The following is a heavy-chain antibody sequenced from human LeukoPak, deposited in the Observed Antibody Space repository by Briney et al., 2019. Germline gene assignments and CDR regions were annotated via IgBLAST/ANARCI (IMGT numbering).Heavy chain of an antibody. Sequence: GGSLRLSCAASGFTFSSYWMSWVRQAPGKGLEWVANIKQDGSEKYYVDSVKGRFTISRDNAKNSLYLQMNSLRAEDTAVYYCARATFRPLELSFDSWGQGTLVTVSS. D-gene: IGHD1-26*01. CDR3: ARATFRPLELSFDS. CDR2: IKQDGSEK. CDR1: GFTFSSYW. V-gene: IGHV3-7*01. J-gene: IGHJ4*02.